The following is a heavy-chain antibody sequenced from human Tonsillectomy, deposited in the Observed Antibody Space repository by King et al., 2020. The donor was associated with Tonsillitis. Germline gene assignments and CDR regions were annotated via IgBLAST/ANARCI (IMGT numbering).Heavy chain of an antibody. J-gene: IGHJ4*02. CDR1: GFTFSSHA. D-gene: IGHD5-12*01. V-gene: IGHV3-64D*06. CDR3: VKDGCSGWDDGLYFDN. CDR2: INDKGDVT. Sequence: EVQLVESGGGLVQPGGSLRLSCSASGFTFSSHAMYWVRQAPGKGLEYVSGINDKGDVTYSADSMKGRFTISRHNSKNTLYLQLNSLRAEDPALYYCVKDGCSGWDDGLYFDNGGQGSLVTASS.